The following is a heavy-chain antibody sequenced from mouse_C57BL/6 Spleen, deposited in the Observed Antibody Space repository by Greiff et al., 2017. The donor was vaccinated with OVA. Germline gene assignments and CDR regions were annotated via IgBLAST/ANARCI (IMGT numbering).Heavy chain of an antibody. Sequence: VQLKQSGAELVRPGASVKLSCTASGFNIKDYYMHWVKQRPEQGLEWIGRIDPEDGDTEYAPKFQGKATMTADSSSNAAYLQLSSLTSEDTAVYYCTFLLRGFAYWGQGTLVTVSA. CDR3: TFLLRGFAY. CDR1: GFNIKDYY. D-gene: IGHD1-1*01. J-gene: IGHJ3*01. V-gene: IGHV14-1*01. CDR2: IDPEDGDT.